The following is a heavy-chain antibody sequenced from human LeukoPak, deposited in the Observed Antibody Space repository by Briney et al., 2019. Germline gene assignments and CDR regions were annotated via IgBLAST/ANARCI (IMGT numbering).Heavy chain of an antibody. V-gene: IGHV4-59*01. CDR3: ARLDYDFWSGYYGEYYYMDV. CDR1: GGSFSGYY. CDR2: IYYSGST. J-gene: IGHJ6*03. D-gene: IGHD3-3*01. Sequence: SETLSLTCAVYGGSFSGYYWSWIRQPPGKGLEWIGYIYYSGSTNYNPSLKSRVTISVDTSKNQFSLKLSSVTAADTAVYYCARLDYDFWSGYYGEYYYMDVWGKGTTVTVSS.